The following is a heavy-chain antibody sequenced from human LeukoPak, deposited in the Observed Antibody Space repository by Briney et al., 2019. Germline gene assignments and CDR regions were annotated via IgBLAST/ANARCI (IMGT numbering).Heavy chain of an antibody. Sequence: PGGSLRLSCAASGFTFSSYGMHWVRQAPGKGLEWVAVIWYDGSNKYYADSVKGRFTISRDNSKNTLYLQMNSLRAEDTAVYYCARSGLQLERRGINWFDPWGQGTLVTVSS. CDR2: IWYDGSNK. CDR1: GFTFSSYG. V-gene: IGHV3-33*01. J-gene: IGHJ5*02. D-gene: IGHD1-1*01. CDR3: ARSGLQLERRGINWFDP.